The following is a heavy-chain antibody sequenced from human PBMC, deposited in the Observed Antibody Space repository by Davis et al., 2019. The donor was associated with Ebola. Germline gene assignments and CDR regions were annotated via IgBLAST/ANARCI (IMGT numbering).Heavy chain of an antibody. J-gene: IGHJ4*02. D-gene: IGHD2/OR15-2a*01. CDR2: ISYDGSYK. V-gene: IGHV3-30*04. CDR3: ASGLGGYYGPFDY. Sequence: GESLKISCAASGFTFSSYAMHWVRQAPGKGLEWVAVISYDGSYKYYADSVKGRFTISRDNSKHTLYLQMNSLRAEDTAVYNCASGLGGYYGPFDYWGQGTLVTVSS. CDR1: GFTFSSYA.